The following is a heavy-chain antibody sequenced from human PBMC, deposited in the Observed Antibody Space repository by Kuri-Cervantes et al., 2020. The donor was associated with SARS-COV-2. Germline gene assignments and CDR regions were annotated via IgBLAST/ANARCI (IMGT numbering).Heavy chain of an antibody. CDR3: AMKSTRNNYYDSSGSFDY. J-gene: IGHJ4*02. CDR1: GFTFSSYW. CDR2: IKQDGSEK. D-gene: IGHD3-22*01. V-gene: IGHV3-7*02. Sequence: GESLKISCAASGFTFSSYWMSWVRQAPGKGLEWVANIKQDGSEKYYVDSVKGRFTISRDNAKNSLYLQMNSLRAEETAVYYCAMKSTRNNYYDSSGSFDYWGQGTLVTVSS.